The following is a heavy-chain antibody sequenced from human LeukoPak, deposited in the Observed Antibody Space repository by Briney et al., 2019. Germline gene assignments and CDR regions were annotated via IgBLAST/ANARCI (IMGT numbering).Heavy chain of an antibody. CDR2: INPSGGST. CDR1: GGTFSSYA. D-gene: IGHD3-22*01. CDR3: ARDYDSSGYYLGY. V-gene: IGHV1-46*01. Sequence: ASVKVSCKASGGTFSSYAISWVRQAPRQGLEWMGIINPSGGSTSYAQKFQGRVTMTRDMSTSTVYMELSSLRSEDTAVYYCARDYDSSGYYLGYWGQGTLVTVSS. J-gene: IGHJ4*02.